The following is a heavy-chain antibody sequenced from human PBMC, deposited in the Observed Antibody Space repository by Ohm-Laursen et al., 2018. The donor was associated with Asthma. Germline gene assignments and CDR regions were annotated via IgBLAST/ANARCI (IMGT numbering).Heavy chain of an antibody. CDR3: ARDPSLYPPYGMDV. J-gene: IGHJ6*02. V-gene: IGHV4-31*03. CDR1: GGSISSSSYY. CDR2: IYHSVST. D-gene: IGHD2-2*02. Sequence: TLSLTCTVSGGSISSSSYYWGWIRQPPGKGLEWIGYIYHSVSTYYSPSLKSRVTISGDTSKNQFSLKLSSVTAADTAVYYCARDPSLYPPYGMDVWGQGTTVTVSS.